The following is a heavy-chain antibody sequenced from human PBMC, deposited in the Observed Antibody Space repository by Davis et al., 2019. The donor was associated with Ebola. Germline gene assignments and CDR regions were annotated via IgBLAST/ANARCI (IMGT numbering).Heavy chain of an antibody. D-gene: IGHD5-24*01. CDR2: IYSGGST. V-gene: IGHV3-53*04. Sequence: GGSLRLSCAASGFTVSSNYMSWVRQAPGKGLEWVSVIYSGGSTYYADSVKGRFTISRHNSKNTLYLQMNSLRAEDTAVYYCARGRGRDGYNYRWYFDLWGRGTLVTVSS. CDR3: ARGRGRDGYNYRWYFDL. J-gene: IGHJ2*01. CDR1: GFTVSSNY.